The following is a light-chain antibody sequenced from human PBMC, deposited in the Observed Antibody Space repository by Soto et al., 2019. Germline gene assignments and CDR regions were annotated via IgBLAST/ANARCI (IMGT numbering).Light chain of an antibody. Sequence: DIQMTQSPSTLSASVGERVTHTCRASQSVSNWLAWYQQRPGKPPNLLIYKASTLASGVPSRFSGSGSGTEFTLTISSLQPDDFATYYCQQYNSYPITFGQGTRLEIK. CDR2: KAS. J-gene: IGKJ5*01. CDR3: QQYNSYPIT. V-gene: IGKV1-5*03. CDR1: QSVSNW.